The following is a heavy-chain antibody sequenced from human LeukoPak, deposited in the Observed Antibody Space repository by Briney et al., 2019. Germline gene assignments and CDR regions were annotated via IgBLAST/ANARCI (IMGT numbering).Heavy chain of an antibody. CDR1: VGXINSNSDH. Sequence: SETLSLTCTVSVGXINSNSDHWGWIRQPPGKGLEWSGSMYYNASPYYTPSLKRPTTMSVQTSKTQFSLKLTSVTAADTAAYYCARLEWGSGGSGSFDYWGQGTLVTISS. V-gene: IGHV4-39*01. J-gene: IGHJ4*02. CDR3: ARLEWGSGGSGSFDY. D-gene: IGHD6-25*01. CDR2: MYYNASP.